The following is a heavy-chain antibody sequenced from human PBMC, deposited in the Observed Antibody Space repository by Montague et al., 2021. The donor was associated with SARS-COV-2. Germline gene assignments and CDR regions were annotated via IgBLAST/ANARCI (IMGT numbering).Heavy chain of an antibody. Sequence: SETLSLTCTVSGDSITPYGDSFGGYFRSRIRQPAGKGLEWNGRIYDNGHFDHIPFSISRDTMKMDTSKQEFSMRPSSVTAADTAVYYCARDAYCSGSGRESHGAFDPWGQGTLVTVSS. CDR2: IYDNGHF. J-gene: IGHJ5*02. CDR3: ARDAYCSGSGRESHGAFDP. CDR1: GDSITPYGDSFGGYF. D-gene: IGHD3-10*01. V-gene: IGHV4-4*07.